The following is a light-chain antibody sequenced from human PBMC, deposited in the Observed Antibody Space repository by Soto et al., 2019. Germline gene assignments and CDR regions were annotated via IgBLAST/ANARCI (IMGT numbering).Light chain of an antibody. V-gene: IGKV1-39*01. Sequence: DIRMTQSPSSLSSSLGDTVTITCRVSQGISDYLSWFHHKTGEAPKLLIYTESSLQGGVPLRFSGAGSRTDLSLTISGLQPEDSATYYCQKTYTFPWTCGQGTKVDIK. CDR1: QGISDY. J-gene: IGKJ1*01. CDR3: QKTYTFPWT. CDR2: TES.